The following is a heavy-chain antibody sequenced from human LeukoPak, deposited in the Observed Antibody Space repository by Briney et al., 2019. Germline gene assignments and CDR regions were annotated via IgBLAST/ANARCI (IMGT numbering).Heavy chain of an antibody. V-gene: IGHV3-9*01. D-gene: IGHD2-2*01. J-gene: IGHJ4*02. CDR3: AKDTEVVPAAIIDY. Sequence: GGSLRLSCAASGFTVSSNYMSWVRQAPGKGLEWVSGISWNSGSIGYADSVKGRFTISRDNAKNSLYLQMNSLRAEDTALYYCAKDTEVVPAAIIDYWGQGTLVTVSS. CDR1: GFTVSSNY. CDR2: ISWNSGSI.